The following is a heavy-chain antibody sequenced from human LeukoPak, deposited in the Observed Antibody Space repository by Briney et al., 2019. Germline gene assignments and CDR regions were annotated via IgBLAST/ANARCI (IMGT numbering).Heavy chain of an antibody. CDR3: AINGGAGYSSSLGPIATPHFDY. J-gene: IGHJ4*02. CDR2: INGNGATT. V-gene: IGHV3-23*01. CDR1: GYPFSTYG. D-gene: IGHD6-13*01. Sequence: HTGGSLRLSCAASGYPFSTYGMTWVRQAPGKGPEWVSGINGNGATTKYADSVKGRFTISRDNSKNTLYLQMNSLRAEDTAVYYCAINGGAGYSSSLGPIATPHFDYWGQGTLVTVSS.